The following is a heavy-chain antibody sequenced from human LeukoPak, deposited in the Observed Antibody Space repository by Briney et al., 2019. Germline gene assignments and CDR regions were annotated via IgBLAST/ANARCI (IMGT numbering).Heavy chain of an antibody. Sequence: PGGSLRLSCAASGFTFSSYWMSWVRQAPGKGLEWVANIKQDGSETYYVDSVKGRYTISRDNAKNTLYLQMNSLRAEDTAVYYCARDQPDYDFWSGSYYYYYMDVWGKGATVTVSS. CDR2: IKQDGSET. CDR1: GFTFSSYW. CDR3: ARDQPDYDFWSGSYYYYYMDV. D-gene: IGHD3-3*01. J-gene: IGHJ6*03. V-gene: IGHV3-7*01.